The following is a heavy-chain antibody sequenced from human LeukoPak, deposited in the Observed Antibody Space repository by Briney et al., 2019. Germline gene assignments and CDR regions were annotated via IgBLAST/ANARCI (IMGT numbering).Heavy chain of an antibody. D-gene: IGHD3-22*01. CDR3: AKDFDSYYDSTGYGASFSY. CDR2: ISVSSGNT. CDR1: GFTLNSYA. J-gene: IGHJ4*02. V-gene: IGHV3-23*01. Sequence: GGSLRHSRAPSGFTLNSYAMSWGGQAPGEGLQWGSAISVSSGNTYYTDSVKGRFTISRDNSKNTLYLQMNNLRAEDTALYYCAKDFDSYYDSTGYGASFSYWGQGTLVTVSS.